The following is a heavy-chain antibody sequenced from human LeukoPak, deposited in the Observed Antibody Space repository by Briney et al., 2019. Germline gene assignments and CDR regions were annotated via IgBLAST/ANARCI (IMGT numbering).Heavy chain of an antibody. Sequence: PGGSLRLSCTASGFTFSSYSLNWVRQAPGKGLEWVSYISSSSRTIYYADSVRGRFSISRDNAKNSLYLQMNSLRVEDTAVYYCARDRRFYGSASYQTAPFDYWGQGTLVTVSS. CDR2: ISSSSRTI. V-gene: IGHV3-48*01. J-gene: IGHJ4*02. D-gene: IGHD3-10*01. CDR1: GFTFSSYS. CDR3: ARDRRFYGSASYQTAPFDY.